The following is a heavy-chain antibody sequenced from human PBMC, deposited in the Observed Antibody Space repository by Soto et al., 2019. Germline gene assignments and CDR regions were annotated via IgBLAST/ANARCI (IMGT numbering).Heavy chain of an antibody. CDR3: ARGGVPAAKKGAFDI. D-gene: IGHD2-2*01. J-gene: IGHJ3*02. V-gene: IGHV3-66*01. CDR2: IYSGGST. CDR1: GFTVSSNY. Sequence: EVQLVESGGGLVQPGGSLRLSCAASGFTVSSNYMSWVRQAPGKGPEWVSVIYSGGSTYYADSVKGRFTISRDNSKNTLYLQMNSLRAEDTAVYYCARGGVPAAKKGAFDIWGQGTMVTVSS.